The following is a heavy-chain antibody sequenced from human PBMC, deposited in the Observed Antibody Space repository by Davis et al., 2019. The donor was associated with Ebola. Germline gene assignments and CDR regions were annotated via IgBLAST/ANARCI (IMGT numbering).Heavy chain of an antibody. CDR3: ARGWLRGGMDV. V-gene: IGHV6-1*01. CDR1: GDSVSINSAG. D-gene: IGHD5-18*01. CDR2: TYYNSKWFH. Sequence: HSQTLSLTCAISGDSVSINSAGWNWIRQSPSRGLEWLGRTYYNSKWFHDYAPSVKTRITINADTSKNLFSLQLSSVTPEDTAVDYCARGWLRGGMDVWGEGTTVTV. J-gene: IGHJ6*02.